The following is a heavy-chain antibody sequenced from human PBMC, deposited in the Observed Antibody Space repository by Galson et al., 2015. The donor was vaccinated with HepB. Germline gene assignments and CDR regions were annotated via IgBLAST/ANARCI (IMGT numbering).Heavy chain of an antibody. V-gene: IGHV3-23*01. Sequence: SLRLSCAASGFTFSSYAMSWVRQAPGKGLEWVSAISGSGGSTYYADSVKGRFTISRDNSKNALYLQMNSLRAEDTAVYYCAKLGWELLSNWFDPWGQGTLVTVSS. J-gene: IGHJ5*02. CDR2: ISGSGGST. CDR1: GFTFSSYA. CDR3: AKLGWELLSNWFDP. D-gene: IGHD1-26*01.